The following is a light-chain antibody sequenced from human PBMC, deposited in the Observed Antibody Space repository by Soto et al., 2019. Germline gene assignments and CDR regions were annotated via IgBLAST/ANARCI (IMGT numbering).Light chain of an antibody. Sequence: DIQMTQSPSSLSASVGDRVTITCRASQSISSYLNWYQQKPGKAPKLLIYAASSLQSGVPSRFSGSGSGTDFTLTISSLLPEDFATYYCQQSYSTPPCTFGQGNKLEIK. J-gene: IGKJ2*02. CDR3: QQSYSTPPCT. CDR2: AAS. CDR1: QSISSY. V-gene: IGKV1-39*01.